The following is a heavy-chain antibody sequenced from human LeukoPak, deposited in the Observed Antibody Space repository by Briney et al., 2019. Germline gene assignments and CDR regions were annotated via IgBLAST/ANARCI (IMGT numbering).Heavy chain of an antibody. Sequence: KTSETLSLTCTVSGGSISTYYWSWIRQPPGKGLEWIGYIYYSGSTDYNPSLKSRVTISVDRSKNQFSLKLSSVTAADTAVYYCARASIFGVAPYYMDVWGRGTTVTVSS. CDR2: IYYSGST. D-gene: IGHD3-3*01. V-gene: IGHV4-59*01. J-gene: IGHJ6*03. CDR3: ARASIFGVAPYYMDV. CDR1: GGSISTYY.